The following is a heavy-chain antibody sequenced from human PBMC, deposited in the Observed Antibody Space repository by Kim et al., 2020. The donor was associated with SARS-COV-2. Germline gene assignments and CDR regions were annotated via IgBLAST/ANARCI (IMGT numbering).Heavy chain of an antibody. V-gene: IGHV3-7*01. D-gene: IGHD2-21*01. CDR3: AKGQSGPYSLHFDY. J-gene: IGHJ4*02. Sequence: GGSLRLSCAASGFIFSNYYMGWVRQAPGRGLEWVANIKADGSDKWYVDSVKGRFIISRDNAKTSLYLQMNTLRAEDTAVYYCAKGQSGPYSLHFDYWGQGTLVIVSS. CDR2: IKADGSDK. CDR1: GFIFSNYY.